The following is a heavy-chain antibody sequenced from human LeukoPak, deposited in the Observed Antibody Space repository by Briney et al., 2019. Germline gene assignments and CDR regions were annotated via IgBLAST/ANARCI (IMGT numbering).Heavy chain of an antibody. Sequence: GGSLRFSCAASGFTFDDYAMHWVRQAPGKGLEWVSGISWNSGSIGYADSVKGRFTISRDNAKNSLYLQMNSLRAEDTALYYCAKGWQWLALDYWGQGTLVTVSS. J-gene: IGHJ4*02. V-gene: IGHV3-9*01. CDR3: AKGWQWLALDY. CDR1: GFTFDDYA. D-gene: IGHD6-19*01. CDR2: ISWNSGSI.